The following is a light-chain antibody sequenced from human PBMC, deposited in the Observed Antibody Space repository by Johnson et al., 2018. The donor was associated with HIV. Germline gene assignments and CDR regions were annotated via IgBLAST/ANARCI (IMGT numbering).Light chain of an antibody. CDR3: AAWDDNTNRV. Sequence: QSVLTQPPSASGTPGQRVTISCSGSSSNIGSNTVNWYQQFPGTAPKLLIYRNNQRPSGVPDRFSGSKSGTSASLAISGLQAEDEADYYCAAWDDNTNRVFGTGTKVTVL. CDR1: SSNIGSNT. CDR2: RNN. J-gene: IGLJ1*01. V-gene: IGLV1-44*01.